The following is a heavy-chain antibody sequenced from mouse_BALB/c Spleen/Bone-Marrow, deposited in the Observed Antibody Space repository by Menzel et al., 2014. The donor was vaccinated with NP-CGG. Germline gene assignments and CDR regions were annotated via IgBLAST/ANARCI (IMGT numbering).Heavy chain of an antibody. V-gene: IGHV5-12*02. Sequence: EVQLVESGGGLVQPGGSLKLSCATSGFTFSDYYMYWVRQTPEKRLEWVAYISNGGGSTYYPDTVKGRFTISRYNAKNTLYLQMSRLKSEDTAMYYCARPLYDGYYVAYWGQGTLVTVSA. D-gene: IGHD2-3*01. CDR1: GFTFSDYY. J-gene: IGHJ3*01. CDR2: ISNGGGST. CDR3: ARPLYDGYYVAY.